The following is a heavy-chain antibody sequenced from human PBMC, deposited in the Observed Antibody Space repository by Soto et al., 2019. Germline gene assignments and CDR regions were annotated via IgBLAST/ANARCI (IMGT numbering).Heavy chain of an antibody. CDR1: GGSISGGSFS. V-gene: IGHV4-30-2*01. CDR3: GVVDTNAHFAGS. Sequence: QLQLQESGSGLVKPSQTLSLTCAVSGGSISGGSFSSVWIRQPPGKGLEWIGYIYRIGTTFYNPSLKIRVTFSIDRSKNEFSLQLNSVNAAHTAMYYCGVVDTNAHFAGSGGRWTLVTVSS. CDR2: IYRIGTT. J-gene: IGHJ1*01. D-gene: IGHD2-2*01.